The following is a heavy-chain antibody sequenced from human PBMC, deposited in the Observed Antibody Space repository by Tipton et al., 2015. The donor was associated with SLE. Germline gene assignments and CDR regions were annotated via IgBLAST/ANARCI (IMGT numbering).Heavy chain of an antibody. CDR2: VYYSGST. CDR1: GGSISSGDYY. CDR3: ARMSSGWSVGAFDI. J-gene: IGHJ3*02. V-gene: IGHV4-30-4*01. D-gene: IGHD6-13*01. Sequence: TLSLTCTVSGGSISSGDYYWSWIRQPPGKGLEWIGNVYYSGSTYYNPSLSSRLTLLVDTSTNQFSLKLTSVTAADTAVYYCARMSSGWSVGAFDIWGQGKMVTVSS.